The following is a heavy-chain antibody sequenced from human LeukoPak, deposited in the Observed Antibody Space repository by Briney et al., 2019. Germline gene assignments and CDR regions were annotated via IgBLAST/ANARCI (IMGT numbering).Heavy chain of an antibody. D-gene: IGHD2-2*01. CDR2: IYYSGST. J-gene: IGHJ4*02. CDR3: ARNRGYCSSTSCTRNFDY. Sequence: SETLSLTCTVSGGSISSSSYYWGWIRQPPGKGLEWIGSIYYSGSTYYNPSLKSRVTISVDTSKNQFSLKLSSVTAADTAVYYCARNRGYCSSTSCTRNFDYWGQGTLVTVSS. V-gene: IGHV4-39*07. CDR1: GGSISSSSYY.